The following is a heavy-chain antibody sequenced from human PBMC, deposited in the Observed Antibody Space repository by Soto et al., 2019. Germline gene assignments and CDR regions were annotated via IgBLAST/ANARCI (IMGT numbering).Heavy chain of an antibody. D-gene: IGHD6-13*01. J-gene: IGHJ5*02. Sequence: SETLSQTWSGSGCSMRRGCYWGLVRQPPLKGLEWIGSIYHSGSTYYNPSLKSRVTISVDTSKNQFSLKLSSVTAADTAVYYCARAGPSGIAAAAKPHWFDPWGQGTLVTVSS. V-gene: IGHV4-38-2*02. CDR1: GCSMRRGCY. CDR2: IYHSGST. CDR3: ARAGPSGIAAAAKPHWFDP.